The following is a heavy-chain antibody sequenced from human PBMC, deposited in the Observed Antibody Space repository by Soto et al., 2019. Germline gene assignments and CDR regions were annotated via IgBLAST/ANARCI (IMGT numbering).Heavy chain of an antibody. J-gene: IGHJ4*02. Sequence: GGSLSLSCAASGFTFSSYAMHWVRQAPGKGLEWVAVISYDGSNKYYADSVKGRFTISRDNSKNTLYLQMNSMRAEDTAVYYCAKGYRFGYDFLFPDYWGQGTLVTVSS. CDR3: AKGYRFGYDFLFPDY. CDR2: ISYDGSNK. CDR1: GFTFSSYA. D-gene: IGHD3-3*01. V-gene: IGHV3-30-3*01.